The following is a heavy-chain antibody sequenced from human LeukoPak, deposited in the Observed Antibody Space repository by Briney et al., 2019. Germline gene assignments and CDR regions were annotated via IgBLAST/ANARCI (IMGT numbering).Heavy chain of an antibody. CDR3: AKLKGVDYDFWSGLIGY. D-gene: IGHD3-3*01. V-gene: IGHV3-30-3*02. Sequence: GALRLSCAASGFTFSSYAMHWVRQAPGKGLEWVAVISYDGSNKYYADSVKGRFTISRDNSENTLFLQMNSLRAEDTAVYYCAKLKGVDYDFWSGLIGYWGQGTLVTVSS. CDR2: ISYDGSNK. CDR1: GFTFSSYA. J-gene: IGHJ4*02.